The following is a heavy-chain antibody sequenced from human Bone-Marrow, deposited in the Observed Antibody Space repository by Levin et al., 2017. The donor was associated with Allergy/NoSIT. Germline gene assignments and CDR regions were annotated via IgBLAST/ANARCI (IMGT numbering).Heavy chain of an antibody. CDR1: GFTFSNAW. D-gene: IGHD5-12*01. J-gene: IGHJ4*02. Sequence: PGGSLRLSCAASGFTFSNAWMNWVRQAPGKGLEWVGRIKSKTDGGTTDYAAPVKGRFTISRDDSKNTLYLQMNSLKTEDTAVYYCTTPLIYSGYDYVDYWGQGTLVTVSS. CDR3: TTPLIYSGYDYVDY. V-gene: IGHV3-15*07. CDR2: IKSKTDGGTT.